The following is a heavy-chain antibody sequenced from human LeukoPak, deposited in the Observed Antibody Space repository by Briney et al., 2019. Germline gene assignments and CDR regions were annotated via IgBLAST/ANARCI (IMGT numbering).Heavy chain of an antibody. CDR3: ARARYCSSTSCYSDPYYFDY. D-gene: IGHD2-2*01. V-gene: IGHV1-69*01. J-gene: IGHJ4*02. Sequence: SVKVSCKASGGTFSSYAISWVRQAPGQGLEWMGGIIPIFGTANYAQKFQGRVTITADESTSTAFMELSSLRSEDTAVYYCARARYCSSTSCYSDPYYFDYWGQGTLVTVSS. CDR1: GGTFSSYA. CDR2: IIPIFGTA.